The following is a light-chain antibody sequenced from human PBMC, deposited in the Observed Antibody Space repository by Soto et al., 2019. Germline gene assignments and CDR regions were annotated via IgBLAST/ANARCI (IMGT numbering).Light chain of an antibody. CDR2: AAS. J-gene: IGKJ2*03. V-gene: IGKV1-39*01. Sequence: IEMTQSPSSLSASIGDRVTITCRASENIRSYLTWYQQRPGKAPKVLIFAASNLESGVPSRFSGNGSGTDFTLTIDSLRPEDFGTYYCQHAYTTPDMYSFGQGTKLEFK. CDR3: QHAYTTPDMYS. CDR1: ENIRSY.